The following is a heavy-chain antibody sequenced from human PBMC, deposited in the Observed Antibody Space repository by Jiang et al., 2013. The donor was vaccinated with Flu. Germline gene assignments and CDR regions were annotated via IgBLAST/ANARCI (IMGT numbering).Heavy chain of an antibody. CDR1: GGSISSSTYF. Sequence: GPGLVKPSETLSLTCTVSGGSISSSTYFWGWIRQPPGKGLEWIGSIYYRGDTYYSPSLKSRVSISVDTSKNQFSLKLSSVTAADTAVYYCAKTSHCSSTSCYRYYFDYWGQGTL. V-gene: IGHV4-39*01. D-gene: IGHD2-2*01. CDR2: IYYRGDT. J-gene: IGHJ4*02. CDR3: AKTSHCSSTSCYRYYFDY.